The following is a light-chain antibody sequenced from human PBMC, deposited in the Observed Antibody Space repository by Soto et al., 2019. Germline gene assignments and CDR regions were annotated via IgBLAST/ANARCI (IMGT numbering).Light chain of an antibody. CDR3: NSLRVNHLYV. CDR2: EVT. CDR1: SSDVGRYNT. J-gene: IGLJ1*01. V-gene: IGLV2-14*01. Sequence: QSALTQPASVSGSPGQTITISCTGTSSDVGRYNTVSWYQHHPDKAPKLIIYEVTHRPAGISDRFSASKSGNTASLTISGLQAEDEADYYCNSLRVNHLYVFGSGTQLTVL.